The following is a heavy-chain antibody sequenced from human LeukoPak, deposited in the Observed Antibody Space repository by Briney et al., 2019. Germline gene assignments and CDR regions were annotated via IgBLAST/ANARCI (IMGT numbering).Heavy chain of an antibody. CDR2: IYYSGST. CDR3: ATRRITMVRGVITNDAFDI. J-gene: IGHJ3*02. D-gene: IGHD3-10*01. V-gene: IGHV4-39*01. Sequence: SETLSLTCTVSGGSISSSSYYWGWPRQPPGKALEWIGSIYYSGSTYYNPSLKSRVTISVDTSKNQFSLKLSSVTAADTAVYYCATRRITMVRGVITNDAFDIWGQGTMVTVSS. CDR1: GGSISSSSYY.